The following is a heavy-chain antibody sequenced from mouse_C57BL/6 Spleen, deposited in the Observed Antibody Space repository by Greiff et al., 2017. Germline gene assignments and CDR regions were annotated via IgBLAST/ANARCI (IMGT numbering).Heavy chain of an antibody. Sequence: VQLQQSGPELVRPGFSVKISCKGSGYTFTDYAMHWVKQSHAKCLEWIGVISTYYGYARYNQKFKGKATMTVDKSSSTAYMELDRLTSEDAAVYYDASGTGKTVDYWGQGTTLTVSS. V-gene: IGHV1-67*01. CDR3: ASGTGKTVDY. CDR2: ISTYYGYA. CDR1: GYTFTDYA. J-gene: IGHJ2*01. D-gene: IGHD1-1*01.